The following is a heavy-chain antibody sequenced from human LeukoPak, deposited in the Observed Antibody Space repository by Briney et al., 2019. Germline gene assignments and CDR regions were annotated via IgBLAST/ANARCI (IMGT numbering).Heavy chain of an antibody. V-gene: IGHV1-18*01. J-gene: IGHJ5*02. CDR2: ISAYNGNT. D-gene: IGHD2-2*01. CDR1: GYTFTSYG. CDR3: ARDLYCSSTSCPLGWWFDP. Sequence: ASVKVSCKASGYTFTSYGVSWVRQAPGQGLEWMGWISAYNGNTNYAQKLQGRVTMTTDTSTSTAYMELRSLRSDDTAVYYCARDLYCSSTSCPLGWWFDPWGQGTWSPSPQ.